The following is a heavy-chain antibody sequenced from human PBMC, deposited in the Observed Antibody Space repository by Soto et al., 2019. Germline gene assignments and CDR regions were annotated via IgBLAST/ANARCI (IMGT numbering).Heavy chain of an antibody. CDR1: GFTFSSYT. CDR2: LSSSGGST. CDR3: SRGWGDY. J-gene: IGHJ4*02. D-gene: IGHD7-27*01. V-gene: IGHV3-23*01. Sequence: EVQLLESGGGLVQPGGSLRLSCAASGFTFSSYTMSWVRQGPGKGLEWVSGLSSSGGSTVNADSVKGRLTISGDNSKKPPYLEMHSLRAEDAAVCVCSRGWGDYWGQGPGVTVSS.